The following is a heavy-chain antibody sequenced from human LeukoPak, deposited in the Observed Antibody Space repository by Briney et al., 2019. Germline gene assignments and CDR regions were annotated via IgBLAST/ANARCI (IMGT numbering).Heavy chain of an antibody. CDR3: AREDGYSYYYFDD. Sequence: SETLSLTCAVYGGSFSGYYWSWIRQPPGKGLEWIGEINHSGSTNYNPSLKSRVTISVDTSKNQFSLKLSSVTAADTAVYYCAREDGYSYYYFDDWGQGTLVTVSS. CDR1: GGSFSGYY. D-gene: IGHD5-18*01. CDR2: INHSGST. J-gene: IGHJ4*02. V-gene: IGHV4-34*01.